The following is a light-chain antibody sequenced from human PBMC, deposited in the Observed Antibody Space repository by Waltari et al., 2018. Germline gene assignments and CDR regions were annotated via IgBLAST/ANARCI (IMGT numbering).Light chain of an antibody. J-gene: IGLJ2*01. CDR3: HSRDSSGDVL. V-gene: IGLV3-19*01. Sequence: SSELTQDPAVSVALGQTVRITCQGDNLRTYYVSWFQQKPGQATALVIYGKNNRPSGIPDRFSASSSGSTASLTICGARAEDEADYYCHSRDSSGDVLIGGGTKLTVL. CDR2: GKN. CDR1: NLRTYY.